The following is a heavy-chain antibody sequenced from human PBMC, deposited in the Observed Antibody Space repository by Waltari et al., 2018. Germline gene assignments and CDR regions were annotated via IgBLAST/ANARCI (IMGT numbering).Heavy chain of an antibody. V-gene: IGHV1-69*08. CDR3: ASCILTGYYGSKYYFDY. Sequence: QVQLVQSGAEVKKPGSSVKVSCKASGGTFSSYAISWVRQAPGQGLEWMGRIIPIFGTANYAQKFQGRVTITADKSTSTAYMELSSLRSEDPAVYYCASCILTGYYGSKYYFDYWGQGTLVTVSS. J-gene: IGHJ4*02. CDR2: IIPIFGTA. D-gene: IGHD3-9*01. CDR1: GGTFSSYA.